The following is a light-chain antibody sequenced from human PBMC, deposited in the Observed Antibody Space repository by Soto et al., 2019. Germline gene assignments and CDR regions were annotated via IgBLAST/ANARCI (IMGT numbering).Light chain of an antibody. CDR1: QSISSH. CDR2: AAS. V-gene: IGKV1-39*01. Sequence: DIQMTQSPSSLSASVGDRVTITCRASQSISSHLNWYQLNPGRAPKLLIYAASTLHSGVPSRFSGSGSGTDFTLTLTSLPPEDFATYYCQQSYSIPHTFGQGTKLEIK. J-gene: IGKJ2*01. CDR3: QQSYSIPHT.